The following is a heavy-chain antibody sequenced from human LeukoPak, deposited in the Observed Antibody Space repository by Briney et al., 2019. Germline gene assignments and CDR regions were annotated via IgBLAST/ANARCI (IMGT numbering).Heavy chain of an antibody. V-gene: IGHV3-30*03. D-gene: IGHD6-13*01. CDR3: ARARRWYGRGANWFDP. CDR1: GLTFSSYG. Sequence: PGGSLRLSCAASGLTFSSYGMHWVRQAPGKGLEWVAVISYDGSNKYYADSVKGRFTISRDNSKNTLYLQMNSLRAEDTAVYYCARARRWYGRGANWFDPWGQGTLVTVSS. J-gene: IGHJ5*02. CDR2: ISYDGSNK.